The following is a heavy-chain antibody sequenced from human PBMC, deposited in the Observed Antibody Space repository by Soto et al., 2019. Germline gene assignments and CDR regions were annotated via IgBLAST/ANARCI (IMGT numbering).Heavy chain of an antibody. V-gene: IGHV3-7*03. CDR2: IKFDGSEK. J-gene: IGHJ4*02. CDR1: GFTFSDYW. CDR3: VKDGGYCSSTTCYSPRNHYFDS. Sequence: GGSLRLSCAASGFTFSDYWMSWVRQAPGKGPEWVANIKFDGSEKQYLDSVKGRFSISRDNSRNSLFLQMNSLRAGDTAVYYCVKDGGYCSSTTCYSPRNHYFDSWGQGTLVTSPQ. D-gene: IGHD2-2*01.